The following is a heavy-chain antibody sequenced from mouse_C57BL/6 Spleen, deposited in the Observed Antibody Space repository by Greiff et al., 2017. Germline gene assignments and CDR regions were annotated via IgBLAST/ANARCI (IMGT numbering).Heavy chain of an antibody. J-gene: IGHJ3*01. V-gene: IGHV1-76*01. CDR2: IYPGSGNT. Sequence: QVQLKQSGAELVRPGASVKLSCKASGYTFTDYYINWVKQRPGQGLEWIARIYPGSGNTYYNEKFKGKATLTAEKSSSTAYMQLSSLTSEDSAVYFCAREENYGNYGAWFAYWGQGTLVTVSA. CDR3: AREENYGNYGAWFAY. CDR1: GYTFTDYY. D-gene: IGHD2-1*01.